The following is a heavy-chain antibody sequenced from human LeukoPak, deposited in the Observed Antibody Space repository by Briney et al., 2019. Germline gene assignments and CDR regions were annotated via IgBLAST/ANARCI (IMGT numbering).Heavy chain of an antibody. D-gene: IGHD2/OR15-2a*01. CDR3: ARGLIVHV. Sequence: GGSLRLSCAASGFTFSTYWMSWVRQAPGKGLEWVASIKEDGSEKYCVDSVKGRFTISRDNAKNSLYLQMNSLRAEDTAVFYCARGLIVHVWGQGTTVTVSS. CDR1: GFTFSTYW. J-gene: IGHJ6*02. CDR2: IKEDGSEK. V-gene: IGHV3-7*01.